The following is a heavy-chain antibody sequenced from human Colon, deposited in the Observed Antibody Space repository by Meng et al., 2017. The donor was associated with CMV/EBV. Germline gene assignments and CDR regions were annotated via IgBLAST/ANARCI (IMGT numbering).Heavy chain of an antibody. V-gene: IGHV3-21*01. Sequence: GGSLRLSCTASGFTFSSQSLNWVRQAPGQGLEWVSSINSRSSQIYYADSVRGRFTISRDNAKNSVYLQMNSLRAEDTAVYYCAAVAYSGSYINYWGQGALVTVSS. CDR2: INSRSSQI. CDR3: AAVAYSGSYINY. J-gene: IGHJ4*02. D-gene: IGHD1-26*01. CDR1: GFTFSSQS.